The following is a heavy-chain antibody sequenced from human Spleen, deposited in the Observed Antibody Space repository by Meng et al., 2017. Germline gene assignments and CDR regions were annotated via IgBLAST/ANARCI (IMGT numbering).Heavy chain of an antibody. V-gene: IGHV4-38-2*01. J-gene: IGHJ5*02. CDR2: IYQSGST. Sequence: SETLSLTCAVSGYSITGSYNRGWTRQSPGKGLEWIGGIYQSGSTYYNPSLKSRVTIPVDTSKNQFSLKLSSVTAADKAVYYCARTGPAFDHWGQGTLVTVSS. CDR3: ARTGPAFDH. D-gene: IGHD1-1*01. CDR1: GYSITGSYN.